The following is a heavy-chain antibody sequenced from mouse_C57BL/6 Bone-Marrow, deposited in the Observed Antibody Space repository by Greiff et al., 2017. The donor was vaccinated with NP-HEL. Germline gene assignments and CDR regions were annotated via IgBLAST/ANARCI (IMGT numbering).Heavy chain of an antibody. CDR3: TPSYYGSSYGFAY. D-gene: IGHD1-1*01. J-gene: IGHJ3*01. V-gene: IGHV14-4*01. CDR1: GFNIKDDY. CDR2: IDPENGDT. Sequence: EVKLQESGAELVRPGASVKLSCTASGFNIKDDYMHWVKQRPEQGLEWIGWIDPENGDTEYASKFQGKATITADTSSNTAYLQLSSLTSEDTAVYYCTPSYYGSSYGFAYWGQGTLVTVSA.